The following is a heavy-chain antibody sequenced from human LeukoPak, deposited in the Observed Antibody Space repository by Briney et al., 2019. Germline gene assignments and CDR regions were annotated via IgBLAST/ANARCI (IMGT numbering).Heavy chain of an antibody. D-gene: IGHD1-1*01. CDR1: GFTFSSYA. CDR3: ANVLTERGAFDI. CDR2: ISGSCGST. V-gene: IGHV3-23*01. Sequence: PGGSLRLSCAASGFTFSSYAMSWVRQAPGKGLEWVSAISGSCGSTYYADSVKGRFTISRDNSKNTLYLQMNSLRAEDTAVYYCANVLTERGAFDIWGQGTMVTVSS. J-gene: IGHJ3*02.